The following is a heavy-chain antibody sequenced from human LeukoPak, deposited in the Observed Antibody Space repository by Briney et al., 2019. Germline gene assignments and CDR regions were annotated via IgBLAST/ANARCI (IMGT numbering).Heavy chain of an antibody. CDR2: MHTSGST. V-gene: IGHV4-61*02. CDR1: GGSISTGSYY. CDR3: ARKSSSSWERRSIGGLDY. J-gene: IGHJ4*02. D-gene: IGHD6-13*01. Sequence: SQTLSLTCTVSGGSISTGSYYCSWIRQPAGTGLEWIGRMHTSGSTNYNPSLNSRVTISVATSKNQFSLKLSSVTAADTAVYYCARKSSSSWERRSIGGLDYWGQGTLVTVSS.